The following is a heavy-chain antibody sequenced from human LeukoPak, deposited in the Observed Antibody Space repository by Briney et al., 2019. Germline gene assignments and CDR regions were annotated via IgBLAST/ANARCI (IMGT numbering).Heavy chain of an antibody. J-gene: IGHJ4*02. D-gene: IGHD3-10*01. V-gene: IGHV4-39*07. CDR1: GGSISSSSYY. CDR2: IYYSGST. Sequence: SETLALTCTVSGGSISSSSYYWGWIRQPPGKGLEWIGSIYYSGSTYYNPSLKSRVTISVDTSKNQFSLKLSSVTAADTAVYYCASNMVRGVKGRYYFDYWGQGTLVTVSS. CDR3: ASNMVRGVKGRYYFDY.